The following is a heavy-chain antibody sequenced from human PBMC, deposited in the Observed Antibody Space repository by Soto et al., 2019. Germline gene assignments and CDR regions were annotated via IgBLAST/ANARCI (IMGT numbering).Heavy chain of an antibody. J-gene: IGHJ4*02. CDR1: GFTFRSHW. Sequence: GGSLRLSCAASGFTFRSHWMHWVRQAPGKGLVWVSRISGDGSSTHYADSVKGRFTISRDNAKNTLSLQMNSLGAEDWAVYYCARGYTGGWSRGGDFDYWGQGALVTVSS. CDR3: ARGYTGGWSRGGDFDY. CDR2: ISGDGSST. D-gene: IGHD6-19*01. V-gene: IGHV3-74*01.